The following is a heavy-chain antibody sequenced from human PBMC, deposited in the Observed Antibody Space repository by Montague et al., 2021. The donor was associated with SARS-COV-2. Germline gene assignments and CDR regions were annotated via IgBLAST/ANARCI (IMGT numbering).Heavy chain of an antibody. CDR2: IYYSGST. CDR1: GFSLSTSGVG. CDR3: ARGWFSPMIAVVIRGPFDY. V-gene: IGHV4-39*07. J-gene: IGHJ4*02. Sequence: LVKPTQTLTLTCTFSGFSLSTSGVGVGWIRQPPGRALEWIGTIYYSGSTYYSPSLKSRVTISVDTSKNQFSLKLSSVTAADTAVYYCARGWFSPMIAVVIRGPFDYWGQGTLVTVSS. D-gene: IGHD3-22*01.